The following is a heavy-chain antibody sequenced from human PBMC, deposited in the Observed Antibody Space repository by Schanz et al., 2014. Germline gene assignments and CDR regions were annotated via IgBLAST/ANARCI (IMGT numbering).Heavy chain of an antibody. V-gene: IGHV1-69*02. Sequence: QVPLVQSGAEVKKPGSSVTVSCTASGGTFSSYTISWIRQAPGQGLEWMGRIIPILGIANYAQKFQGRVTITADRSTSTAYMELRSLRSDDTAVYYCARGFDLWDTWGQGTLVIVSS. CDR2: IIPILGIA. D-gene: IGHD3-3*01. J-gene: IGHJ4*02. CDR1: GGTFSSYT. CDR3: ARGFDLWDT.